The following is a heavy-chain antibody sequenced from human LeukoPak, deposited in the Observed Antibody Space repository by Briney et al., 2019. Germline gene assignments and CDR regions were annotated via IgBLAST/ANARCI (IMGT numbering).Heavy chain of an antibody. J-gene: IGHJ4*02. V-gene: IGHV1-69*13. D-gene: IGHD6-19*01. CDR3: AIHRDSSGWYIGDY. CDR2: IIPIFGTA. Sequence: ASVKVSCKASGGTFSSYAISWVRQAPGQGLEWMGGIIPIFGTANYAQKFQGRVTTTADESTSTAYMELSSLRSEDTAVYYCAIHRDSSGWYIGDYWGQGTLVTVSS. CDR1: GGTFSSYA.